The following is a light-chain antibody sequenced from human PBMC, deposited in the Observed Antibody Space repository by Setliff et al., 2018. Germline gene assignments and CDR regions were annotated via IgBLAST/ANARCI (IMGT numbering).Light chain of an antibody. CDR2: EVT. J-gene: IGLJ1*01. Sequence: QSALAQPASVSGSPGQSITISCTGTSSDVGGYKCVSWYQQHPGKAPKLMIYEVTYRPSGVSNRFSGSKSGNTASLTISGLQAEDEADYYCSSYSNSSILVFGTGTKV. V-gene: IGLV2-14*01. CDR3: SSYSNSSILV. CDR1: SSDVGGYKC.